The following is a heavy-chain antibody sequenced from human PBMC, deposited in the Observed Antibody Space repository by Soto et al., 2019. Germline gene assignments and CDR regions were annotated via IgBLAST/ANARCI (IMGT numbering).Heavy chain of an antibody. CDR1: GFTFSSYA. V-gene: IGHV3-23*01. Sequence: EVQLLESGGGLVQPGGSLRLSCAASGFTFSSYAMSWVRQAPGKGLEWVSAISGSGGSTYYADSVKGRFTISRDNSKNTLYLQMNSLRAEDTAVYYFAKALSGYISFDIWGHGTMVTVSS. J-gene: IGHJ3*02. CDR3: AKALSGYISFDI. CDR2: ISGSGGST. D-gene: IGHD3-22*01.